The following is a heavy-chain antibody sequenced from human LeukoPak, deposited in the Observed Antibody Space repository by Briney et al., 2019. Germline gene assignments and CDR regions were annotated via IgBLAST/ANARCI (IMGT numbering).Heavy chain of an antibody. V-gene: IGHV1-69*02. CDR1: GGTFNSYT. CDR2: IIPILGIA. J-gene: IGHJ4*02. CDR3: ARRYCSGGSCYDY. Sequence: SVKVSCKASGGTFNSYTISWVRQAPGQGLEWMGRIIPILGIANYAQKFQGRVTITADKSTSTAYMELSSLRSEDTAVYYCARRYCSGGSCYDYWGQGTLVTVSS. D-gene: IGHD2-15*01.